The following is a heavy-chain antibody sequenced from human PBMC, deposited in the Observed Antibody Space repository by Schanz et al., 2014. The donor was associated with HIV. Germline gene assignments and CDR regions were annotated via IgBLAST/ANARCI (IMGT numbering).Heavy chain of an antibody. J-gene: IGHJ3*02. CDR2: MNPRSGNT. D-gene: IGHD3-10*01. Sequence: QVQLVQSGAGVKKPGASVRVSCKASGYTFSSNDINWVRQASGQGLEWVGWMNPRSGNTGYAQKFQGRVTLTRNTSLTTAYMELSRLTSDDTAVYYCAREKMGWTTLRGSSFDIWGQGTVVTVSS. CDR3: AREKMGWTTLRGSSFDI. V-gene: IGHV1-8*02. CDR1: GYTFSSND.